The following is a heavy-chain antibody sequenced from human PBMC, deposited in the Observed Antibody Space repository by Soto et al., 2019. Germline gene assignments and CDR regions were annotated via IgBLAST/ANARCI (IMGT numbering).Heavy chain of an antibody. Sequence: GGSLRLSCAASGFTFSSYSMNWVRQAPGKGLEWVSSISSSSSYIYYADSVKGRFTISRDNAKNSLYLQMNSLRAEDTAVYYCARYCSSTSCYRSLLYYYGMDVWGQGTTVTVSS. CDR2: ISSSSSYI. V-gene: IGHV3-21*01. J-gene: IGHJ6*02. CDR1: GFTFSSYS. CDR3: ARYCSSTSCYRSLLYYYGMDV. D-gene: IGHD2-2*02.